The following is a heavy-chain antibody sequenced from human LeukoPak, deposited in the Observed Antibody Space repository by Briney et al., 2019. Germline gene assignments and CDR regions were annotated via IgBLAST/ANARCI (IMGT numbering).Heavy chain of an antibody. J-gene: IGHJ4*02. V-gene: IGHV3-74*01. CDR1: GFTFSSYW. Sequence: GGSLRLSCAASGFTFSSYWMHWVRQAPGKGLVWVSRINSDGSSTSYADSVKGRFAISRDNAKNTLYLQMNSLRAEDTAVYYCARRYPDYGGTHFDYWGQGTLVTVSS. CDR2: INSDGSST. CDR3: ARRYPDYGGTHFDY. D-gene: IGHD4-23*01.